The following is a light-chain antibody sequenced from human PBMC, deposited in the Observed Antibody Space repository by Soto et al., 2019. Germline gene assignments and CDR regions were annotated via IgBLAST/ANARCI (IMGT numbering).Light chain of an antibody. Sequence: EIVMTQSPAILSVSPGERATLSCRASQSVGRTLAWYQQKPGQSPRLPVYGASTRANGTPARFSGSGSGTEFTLTISTLQSEDVAVYYCQQYNQWPPYTFGQGTRVEMK. J-gene: IGKJ2*01. CDR2: GAS. CDR1: QSVGRT. V-gene: IGKV3-15*01. CDR3: QQYNQWPPYT.